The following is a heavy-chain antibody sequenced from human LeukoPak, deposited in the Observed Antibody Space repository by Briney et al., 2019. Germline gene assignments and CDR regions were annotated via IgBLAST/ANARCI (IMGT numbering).Heavy chain of an antibody. D-gene: IGHD6-19*01. CDR2: INWNGVST. J-gene: IGHJ4*02. V-gene: IGHV3-20*04. CDR1: GFTFDDYG. Sequence: GGSLRLSCAASGFTFDDYGMSWVRQAPGKGLEWVSGINWNGVSTGYADSVKGRFTISRDNAKNSLYLQMNSLRAEDTAVYYCARDSHSSGDRCFDYWGQGTLVTVSS. CDR3: ARDSHSSGDRCFDY.